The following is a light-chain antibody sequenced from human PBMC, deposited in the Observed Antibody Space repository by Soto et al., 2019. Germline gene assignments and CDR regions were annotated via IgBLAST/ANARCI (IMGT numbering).Light chain of an antibody. Sequence: DIQMTQSPSSLFASVGDRVSITCRASQGIRNNLGWYQQRPGKAPKRLIYGTSNLQTGVPSRFSGSGYETDFTLTISSLQPEDFATYYCLQHETYPRTFXQGTKVDIK. J-gene: IGKJ1*01. CDR3: LQHETYPRT. V-gene: IGKV1-17*01. CDR2: GTS. CDR1: QGIRNN.